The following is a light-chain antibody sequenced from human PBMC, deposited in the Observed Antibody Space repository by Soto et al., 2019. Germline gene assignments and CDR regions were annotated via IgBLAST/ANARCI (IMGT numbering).Light chain of an antibody. V-gene: IGKV1-12*01. CDR2: AAS. Sequence: DIQMTQSPSSLSAVVGDRVTITCRASRGIGDRLAWFQQKPGKAPQFLIQAASNLQSGVPSRFSGSGSGTEFILSINSLQPEDIATYYCLQVSSCPRTFGKGTKVAIK. J-gene: IGKJ1*01. CDR3: LQVSSCPRT. CDR1: RGIGDR.